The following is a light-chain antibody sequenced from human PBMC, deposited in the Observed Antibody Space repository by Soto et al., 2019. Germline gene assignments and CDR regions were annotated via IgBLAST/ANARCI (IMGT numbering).Light chain of an antibody. CDR1: SSDVGSYKS. CDR3: CSYAGTRIRT. CDR2: EGS. J-gene: IGLJ3*02. V-gene: IGLV2-23*01. Sequence: QSALTQPASVSGSLGQSITIYCTGTSSDVGSYKSVSWYQNHPGKAPKLMIYEGSKRPSGVSNRFSGSNSGNTASLTISVLQAEDEADYYCCSYAGTRIRTFGGGTKLTVL.